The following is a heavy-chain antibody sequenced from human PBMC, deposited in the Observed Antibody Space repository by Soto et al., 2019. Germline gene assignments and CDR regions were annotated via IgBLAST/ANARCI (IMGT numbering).Heavy chain of an antibody. CDR3: AKDGLSSWFDP. J-gene: IGHJ5*02. Sequence: PGGSLRLYCAASGFTFSSYSMHWVRQAPGKGLEWVAVISYDGSNKYYADSVKGRFTISRDNSKNTLYLQMNSLRAEDTAVYYCAKDGLSSWFDPWGQGTLVTVSS. CDR2: ISYDGSNK. CDR1: GFTFSSYS. V-gene: IGHV3-30*18.